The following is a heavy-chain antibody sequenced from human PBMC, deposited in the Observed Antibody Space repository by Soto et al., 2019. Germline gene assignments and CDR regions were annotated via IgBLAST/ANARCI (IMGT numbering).Heavy chain of an antibody. CDR2: IDHDGPT. Sequence: EVQLVESGGGLVQPGGSLRLSCAGSGFTFSNYWMHWVRQAPGKGLEWVSRIDHDGPTDYADSVRGRFTISRDNAENTLYLQINSLRPEDTAVYYCVSDSHGDYWGQGTLVIVSS. V-gene: IGHV3-74*01. CDR1: GFTFSNYW. CDR3: VSDSHGDY. J-gene: IGHJ4*02.